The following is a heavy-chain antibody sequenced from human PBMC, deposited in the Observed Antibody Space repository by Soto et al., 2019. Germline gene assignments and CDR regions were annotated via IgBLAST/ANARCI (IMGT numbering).Heavy chain of an antibody. V-gene: IGHV3-73*01. J-gene: IGHJ4*02. CDR2: IRDRAFSYAT. CDR1: GFVFKDSS. Sequence: EVLLVESGGGLVQPGGSLKLSCAASGFVFKDSSIHWVRQASGKGLEWVGRIRDRAFSYATAYAASVKGRFTIPRDDSTNTASLQMNSLKTEHTAIYYCTRLISAAQDYWGQGTLVTVSS. CDR3: TRLISAAQDY. D-gene: IGHD3-10*01.